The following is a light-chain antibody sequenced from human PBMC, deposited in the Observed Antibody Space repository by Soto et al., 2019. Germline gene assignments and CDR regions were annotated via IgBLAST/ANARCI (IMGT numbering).Light chain of an antibody. CDR2: DAS. CDR1: QSISSW. V-gene: IGKV1-5*01. Sequence: DIQMTQSPSTLSASVGDRVTITCRASQSISSWLAWYQQKPGKAPKLLIYDASSLESGVPSRFSGSGSGTEFTLTISSLQPDDFATYYCQHSRGTFGQGTKVEIK. J-gene: IGKJ1*01. CDR3: QHSRGT.